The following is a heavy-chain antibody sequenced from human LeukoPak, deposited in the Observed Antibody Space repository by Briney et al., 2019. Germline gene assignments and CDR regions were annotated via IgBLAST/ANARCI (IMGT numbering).Heavy chain of an antibody. CDR3: ARGRPTVTTSPLWWYRY. CDR1: GYTFTSYD. D-gene: IGHD4-17*01. V-gene: IGHV1-8*01. CDR2: MNPNSGNT. J-gene: IGHJ4*02. Sequence: SVNVSCKASGYTFTSYDINWVRQATGQGLEWMGWMNPNSGNTGYAQRFQGRVTMTRNTSISTAYMELRSLRSEVTAVYYCARGRPTVTTSPLWWYRYWGQGTLVTVSS.